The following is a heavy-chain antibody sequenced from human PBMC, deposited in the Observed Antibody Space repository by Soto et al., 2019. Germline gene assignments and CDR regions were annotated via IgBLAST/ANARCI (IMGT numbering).Heavy chain of an antibody. Sequence: GESLKISCKGSGYSFTTYWIGLVRQMPEKGLEWMGIIFPGDSDIRYSPSFQGQVTISADESISTAYLQWSSLKASDTAMYYWATCCGPQGQNGNDYFDYWGQGTLVTVSS. CDR1: GYSFTTYW. CDR3: ATCCGPQGQNGNDYFDY. V-gene: IGHV5-51*01. J-gene: IGHJ4*02. CDR2: IFPGDSDI. D-gene: IGHD5-12*01.